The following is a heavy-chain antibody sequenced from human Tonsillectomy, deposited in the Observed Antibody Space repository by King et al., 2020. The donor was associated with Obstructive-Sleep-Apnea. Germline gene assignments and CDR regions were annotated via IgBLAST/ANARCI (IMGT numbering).Heavy chain of an antibody. CDR2: IYYSGST. CDR3: ARLLWFGELHWFDP. D-gene: IGHD3-10*01. CDR1: GGSISSHY. Sequence: VQLQESGPGLVKPSETLSLTCTVSGGSISSHYWSWIRQPPGKGLEWIGNIYYSGSTNNNPSLKSRVTISVDTSKSQISLKLSSVTAADTPVYYCARLLWFGELHWFDPWGQGTLVTVSS. V-gene: IGHV4-59*08. J-gene: IGHJ5*02.